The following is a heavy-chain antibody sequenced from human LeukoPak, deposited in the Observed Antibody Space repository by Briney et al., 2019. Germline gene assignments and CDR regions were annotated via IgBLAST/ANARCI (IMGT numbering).Heavy chain of an antibody. CDR1: GASFSGYF. D-gene: IGHD4-17*01. CDR3: ARGPDYYGDYISWFPDAFHI. Sequence: SETLSLTCAVSGASFSGYFWNWIRQSPEKGLEWLGENKYDGTTNYNPSLPSRVTMSIDKATNQFHLKVTSLTAADTAVYYCARGPDYYGDYISWFPDAFHIWGQGTLVSVSP. J-gene: IGHJ3*02. CDR2: NKYDGTT. V-gene: IGHV4-34*01.